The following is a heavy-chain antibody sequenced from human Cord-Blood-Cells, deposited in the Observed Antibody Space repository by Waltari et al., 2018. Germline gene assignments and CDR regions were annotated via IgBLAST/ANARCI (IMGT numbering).Heavy chain of an antibody. CDR1: GGSFSGYY. D-gene: IGHD3-9*01. Sequence: QVQLQQWGAGLLKPSETLSLTCAVYGGSFSGYYWSWIRQPPGKGLEWIGEINHSGSTNYNPSLKSRVNISVDTSKNQFSLKLSSVTAADTAVYYCATVNYDILTGYYKFDYWGQGTLVTVSS. CDR3: ATVNYDILTGYYKFDY. CDR2: INHSGST. J-gene: IGHJ4*02. V-gene: IGHV4-34*01.